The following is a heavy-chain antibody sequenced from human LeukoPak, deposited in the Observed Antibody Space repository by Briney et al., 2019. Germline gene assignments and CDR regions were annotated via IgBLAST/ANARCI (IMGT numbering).Heavy chain of an antibody. Sequence: GGSLRLSCAASGFTFSNYAMTWVRQAPGTGLLWVAAITGSGGNTYHADSVKGRFTISRDNSKNTLYLQMNSLRAEDTAVYYCAKEAGVVISFVCDHWGQGRLVTVSS. V-gene: IGHV3-23*01. CDR1: GFTFSNYA. CDR2: ITGSGGNT. CDR3: AKEAGVVISFVCDH. J-gene: IGHJ5*02. D-gene: IGHD3-3*01.